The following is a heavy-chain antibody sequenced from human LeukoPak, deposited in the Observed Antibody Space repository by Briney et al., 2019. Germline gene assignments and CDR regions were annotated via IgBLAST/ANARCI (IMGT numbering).Heavy chain of an antibody. CDR3: AKVGSPPYGMDV. Sequence: GGALRLSCAASGFTFSSYAMSWVRQAPGKGLEWVSAISGSGGSTYYADSVKGRFTISRDNSKNTLYLQMNSLRAEDTAVYYCAKVGSPPYGMDVWGQGTTVTVSS. CDR1: GFTFSSYA. CDR2: ISGSGGST. J-gene: IGHJ6*02. V-gene: IGHV3-23*01. D-gene: IGHD2-15*01.